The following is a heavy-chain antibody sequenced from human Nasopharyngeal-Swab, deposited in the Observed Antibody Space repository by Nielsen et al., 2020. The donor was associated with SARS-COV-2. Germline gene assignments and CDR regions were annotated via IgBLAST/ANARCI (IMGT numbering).Heavy chain of an antibody. CDR3: ARGISSWSYYYYYYMDV. CDR2: TYYRSKWYN. V-gene: IGHV6-1*01. J-gene: IGHJ6*03. Sequence: WIRQCPSRGLEWLGRTYYRSKWYNDYAVSVKSRITINPDTSKNQFSLQLNSVTPEDTAVYYCARGISSWSYYYYYYMDVWGKGTTVTVSS. D-gene: IGHD6-13*01.